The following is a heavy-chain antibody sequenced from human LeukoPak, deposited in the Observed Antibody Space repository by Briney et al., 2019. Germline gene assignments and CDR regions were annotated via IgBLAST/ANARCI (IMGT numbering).Heavy chain of an antibody. Sequence: SETLSLTCAVCGGSFSGYYWSWIRQPPGKGLEWIGEINHSGSTNYNPSPKCRVTISVDTSKNQFSLKLSSVTAADTAVYYCARVDSTSRGMDYWGQGSLVTVSS. CDR2: INHSGST. V-gene: IGHV4-34*01. D-gene: IGHD2-2*01. J-gene: IGHJ4*02. CDR1: GGSFSGYY. CDR3: ARVDSTSRGMDY.